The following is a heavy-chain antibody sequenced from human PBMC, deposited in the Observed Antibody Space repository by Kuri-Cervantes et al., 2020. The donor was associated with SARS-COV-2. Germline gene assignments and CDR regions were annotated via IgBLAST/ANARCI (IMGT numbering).Heavy chain of an antibody. V-gene: IGHV3-33*08. J-gene: IGHJ3*02. CDR2: IWYDGSNK. CDR1: GGSFSGYY. CDR3: ARENPYCSGGSCYSGAFDI. D-gene: IGHD2-15*01. Sequence: LSLTCAVYGGSFSGYYWSWVRQAPGKGLEWVAVIWYDGSNKYHADSVKGRFTISRDNSKNTLYLQMNSLRAEDTAVYYCARENPYCSGGSCYSGAFDIWGQGTMVTVSS.